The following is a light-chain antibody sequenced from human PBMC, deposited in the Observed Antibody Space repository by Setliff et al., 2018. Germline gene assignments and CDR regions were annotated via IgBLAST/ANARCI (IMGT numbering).Light chain of an antibody. CDR2: GVS. V-gene: IGLV2-14*01. Sequence: QSVLTQPASVSGSPGQSITISCTGTSSDVGGYNYVSWYQQHPGKAPNLMIYGVSSRPSGVSNRFSGSKSDNTASLTISGLQTEDEADYYCGSYTSTSTLFVFGSGTKVTVL. J-gene: IGLJ1*01. CDR1: SSDVGGYNY. CDR3: GSYTSTSTLFV.